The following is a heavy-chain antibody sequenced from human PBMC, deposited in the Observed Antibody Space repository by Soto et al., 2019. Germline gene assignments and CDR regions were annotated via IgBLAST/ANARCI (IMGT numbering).Heavy chain of an antibody. CDR2: IIPIFGTA. V-gene: IGHV1-69*13. D-gene: IGHD6-13*01. Sequence: ASVKVSCKASGGTFSSYAIRWVRQAPGQGLEWMGGIIPIFGTANYAQKFQGRVTITADESTSTAYMELSSLRSEDTAVYYCARNWIAAAVTYYYYGMDVWGQGTTVTVSS. CDR3: ARNWIAAAVTYYYYGMDV. CDR1: GGTFSSYA. J-gene: IGHJ6*02.